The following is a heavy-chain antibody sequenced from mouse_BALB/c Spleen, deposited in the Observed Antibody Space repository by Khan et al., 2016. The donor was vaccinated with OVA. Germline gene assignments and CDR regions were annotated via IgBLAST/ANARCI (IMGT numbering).Heavy chain of an antibody. CDR3: ARGNYYGYALDY. J-gene: IGHJ4*01. Sequence: VQLKESGPGLVKPSQSLSLTCTVTGYSITSNYAWNWNRQFPGNKLEWMGFISYSGSTNYKPSLKSRISITGDTSKNQFFLQLNSVTTEDTASYYCARGNYYGYALDYWGQGTSITVSS. CDR1: GYSITSNYA. CDR2: ISYSGST. D-gene: IGHD1-1*01. V-gene: IGHV3-2*02.